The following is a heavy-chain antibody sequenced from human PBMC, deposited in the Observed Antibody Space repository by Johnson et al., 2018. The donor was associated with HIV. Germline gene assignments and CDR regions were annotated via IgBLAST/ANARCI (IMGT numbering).Heavy chain of an antibody. J-gene: IGHJ3*01. CDR2: INSGGDT. V-gene: IGHV3-66*01. Sequence: EQLVESGGGLVQPGGSLRLSCVASRLPVSGYYMTWVRQGPGKGLEWVSVINSGGDTYYADSVTGRFTISRDNSKNTLYLQMNSLRVEDTAVYFCARGCRDGYTCDVFDVWGQGTRVTVSS. CDR1: RLPVSGYY. D-gene: IGHD5-24*01. CDR3: ARGCRDGYTCDVFDV.